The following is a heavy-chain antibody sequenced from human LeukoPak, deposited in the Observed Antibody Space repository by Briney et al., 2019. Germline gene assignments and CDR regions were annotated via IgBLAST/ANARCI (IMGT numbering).Heavy chain of an antibody. Sequence: GGSLRLSCAASGFTFSSYAMHWVRQAPGKGLEWVAVISYDGSNKYYADSVKGRFTISRDNSKNTLYLQMNSLRAEDTAVYYCARVEGYYGSGSYYDFDYWGQGTLVTVSS. V-gene: IGHV3-30-3*01. CDR2: ISYDGSNK. CDR1: GFTFSSYA. D-gene: IGHD3-10*01. J-gene: IGHJ4*02. CDR3: ARVEGYYGSGSYYDFDY.